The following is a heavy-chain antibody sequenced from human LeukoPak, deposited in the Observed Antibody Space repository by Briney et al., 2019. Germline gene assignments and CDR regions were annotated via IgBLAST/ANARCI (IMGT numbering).Heavy chain of an antibody. V-gene: IGHV4-39*01. CDR1: GGSISSSSYY. Sequence: SETLSLTCTVSGGSISSSSYYWGWLRQPPGKGLEWIGSIYYSGSTYYNPSLKSRVTISVDTSKNQFSLKLSSVTAADTAVYYCARRYYYDSSGYLDYYYGMDVWGQGTTVTVSS. J-gene: IGHJ6*02. D-gene: IGHD3-22*01. CDR3: ARRYYYDSSGYLDYYYGMDV. CDR2: IYYSGST.